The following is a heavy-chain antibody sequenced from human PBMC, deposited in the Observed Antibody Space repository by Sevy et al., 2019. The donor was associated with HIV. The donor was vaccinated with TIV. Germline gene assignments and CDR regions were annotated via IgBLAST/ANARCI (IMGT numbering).Heavy chain of an antibody. D-gene: IGHD6-19*01. CDR1: GDSVSRNGDA. CDR2: SYYRSTWHK. J-gene: IGHJ4*02. CDR3: ARAVAGVYYLDY. Sequence: SQTLSLTCVISGDSVSRNGDAWNWIRQSPSRGLEWLGRSYYRSTWHKDYAISVKSRLTITPDTSKNQFFLQLNSVTPEVTAMYYCARAVAGVYYLDYRGQGTLVTVSS. V-gene: IGHV6-1*01.